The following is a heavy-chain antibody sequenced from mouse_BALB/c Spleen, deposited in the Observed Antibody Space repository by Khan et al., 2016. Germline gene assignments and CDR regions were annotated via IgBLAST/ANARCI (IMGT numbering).Heavy chain of an antibody. V-gene: IGHV5-9-2*01. J-gene: IGHJ4*01. CDR3: ARNYGSTYPDY. CDR2: ISGCGSYT. D-gene: IGHD1-1*01. Sequence: EVQLVESGGGLVKPGGSLKLSCAASGFTFSSYGMSWVRQTPEKSLEWVATISGCGSYTYYPASVKGRFTISRDNAKNNLYLQMSSLTSEDTALYYCARNYGSTYPDYWGQGTTVTVSS. CDR1: GFTFSSYG.